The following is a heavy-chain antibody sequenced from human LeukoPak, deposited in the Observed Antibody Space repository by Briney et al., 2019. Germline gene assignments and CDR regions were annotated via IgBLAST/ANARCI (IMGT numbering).Heavy chain of an antibody. J-gene: IGHJ4*02. V-gene: IGHV1-18*01. CDR2: ISAYNGNT. D-gene: IGHD6-6*01. CDR1: GYTFTSYG. CDR3: ARIAKYSSSFDFDY. Sequence: ASVKVSCKASGYTFTSYGISWVRQAPGQGLEWMGWISAYNGNTNYAQKLQGRVTMTTDTSTSTAYMELRGLRSDDTAVYYCARIAKYSSSFDFDYWGQGTLVTVSS.